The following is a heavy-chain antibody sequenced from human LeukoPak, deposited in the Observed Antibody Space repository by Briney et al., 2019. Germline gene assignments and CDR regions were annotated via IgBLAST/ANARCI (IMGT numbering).Heavy chain of an antibody. Sequence: SETLPLTCTVSGGSISGYYLSWIRQPPGKGLEWIGYIYYSGSTNYNPSLKSRVTISVDTSKNQFSLKLSSVTAADTAVYYCARVIAAAGTEWFDPWGQGTLVTVSS. D-gene: IGHD6-13*01. V-gene: IGHV4-59*01. J-gene: IGHJ5*02. CDR2: IYYSGST. CDR3: ARVIAAAGTEWFDP. CDR1: GGSISGYY.